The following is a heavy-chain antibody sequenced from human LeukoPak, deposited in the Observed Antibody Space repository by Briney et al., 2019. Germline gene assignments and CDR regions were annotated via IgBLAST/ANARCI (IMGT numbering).Heavy chain of an antibody. V-gene: IGHV1-46*01. CDR3: ARGRAYCSSTSCPRDY. CDR2: INPSGGST. Sequence: ASVKVSCKASGYTFTSYGISWVRQAPGQGLEWMGIINPSGGSTSYAQKFQGRVTMTRDTSTSTVYMELSSLRSEDTAVYYCARGRAYCSSTSCPRDYWGQGTLVTVSS. CDR1: GYTFTSYG. J-gene: IGHJ4*02. D-gene: IGHD2-2*01.